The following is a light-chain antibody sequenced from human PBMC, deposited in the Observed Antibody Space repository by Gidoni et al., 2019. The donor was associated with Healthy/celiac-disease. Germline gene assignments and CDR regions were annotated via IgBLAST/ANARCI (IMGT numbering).Light chain of an antibody. Sequence: EIVLTQSPATMSLSRGERATLSCRASQSVSSYLALYQQKPGQAPSLLIYDASNRATGIPARVSGSGTGTGFTLTISSLELEYLAVYYCQQRSNRHRFTFGPGTKVDIK. V-gene: IGKV3-11*01. CDR2: DAS. J-gene: IGKJ3*01. CDR1: QSVSSY. CDR3: QQRSNRHRFT.